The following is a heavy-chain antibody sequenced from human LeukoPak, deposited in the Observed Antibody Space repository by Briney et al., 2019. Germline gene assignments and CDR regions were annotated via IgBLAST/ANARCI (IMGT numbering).Heavy chain of an antibody. CDR2: IYYTGST. D-gene: IGHD4-23*01. J-gene: IGHJ5*02. V-gene: IGHV4-39*07. CDR1: GGYIITSDHY. Sequence: SETLSLTCSVSGGYIITSDHYWGWIRQPPGKGLEWIGSIYYTGSTSTNPFFKSRVTVSVDTSKIQFSLNLTSVTAADTAVYYCARERYYYGGKTWFDPWGQGTLVTVSS. CDR3: ARERYYYGGKTWFDP.